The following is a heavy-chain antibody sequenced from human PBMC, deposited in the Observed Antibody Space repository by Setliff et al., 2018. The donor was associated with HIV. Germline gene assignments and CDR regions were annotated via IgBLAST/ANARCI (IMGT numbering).Heavy chain of an antibody. D-gene: IGHD6-19*01. CDR1: GYTFSNSG. Sequence: ASVKVSCKASGYTFSNSGMHWMRQAPGQRPEWMGCINGGSGRTEYSPKFQSRVTIIRDTFASTDYMELSSLRFEDTAVYYCAREGEGSGWSGLDYWGQGTLVTVSS. V-gene: IGHV1-3*01. CDR3: AREGEGSGWSGLDY. CDR2: INGGSGRT. J-gene: IGHJ4*02.